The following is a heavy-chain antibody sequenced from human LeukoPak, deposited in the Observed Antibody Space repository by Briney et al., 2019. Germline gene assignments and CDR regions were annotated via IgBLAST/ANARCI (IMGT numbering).Heavy chain of an antibody. D-gene: IGHD1-26*01. CDR3: ARGLLVGATAALYYYYYGMDV. V-gene: IGHV1-46*01. J-gene: IGHJ6*02. Sequence: ASVKVSCKASGYTFTSYYMHWVRQAPGQGLEWMGIINPSGGSTSYAQKFQGRVTMTTDTSTSTAYMELRSLRSDDTAVYYCARGLLVGATAALYYYYYGMDVWGQGTTVTVSS. CDR1: GYTFTSYY. CDR2: INPSGGST.